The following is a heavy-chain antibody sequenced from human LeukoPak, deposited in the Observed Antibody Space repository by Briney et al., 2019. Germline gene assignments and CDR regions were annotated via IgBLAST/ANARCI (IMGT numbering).Heavy chain of an antibody. J-gene: IGHJ4*02. V-gene: IGHV1-18*01. Sequence: ASVKVSCKASGYTFTSLGSSWVRQAPGQELEWIGYISAYNGNTNYAQKLQGRVTMTTDTSTSTAYMELRSLRSDDTAVYYCARATIVGAMGGAYFDYWGQGTLVTVSS. CDR3: ARATIVGAMGGAYFDY. D-gene: IGHD1-26*01. CDR1: GYTFTSLG. CDR2: ISAYNGNT.